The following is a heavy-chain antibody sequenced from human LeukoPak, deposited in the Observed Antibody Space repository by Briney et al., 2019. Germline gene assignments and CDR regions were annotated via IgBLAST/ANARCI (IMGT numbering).Heavy chain of an antibody. D-gene: IGHD1-14*01. CDR2: ISSNGDNT. Sequence: GGSLRLSCSVSGFTFSTYVMHWVRQAPGKGLEYVSAISSNGDNTYYADSVKGRFTISRDNSKNTLYLQMNSLRAEDTAVYYCARYKEDLDAFDIWGQGTMVTVSS. V-gene: IGHV3-64*04. CDR3: ARYKEDLDAFDI. J-gene: IGHJ3*02. CDR1: GFTFSTYV.